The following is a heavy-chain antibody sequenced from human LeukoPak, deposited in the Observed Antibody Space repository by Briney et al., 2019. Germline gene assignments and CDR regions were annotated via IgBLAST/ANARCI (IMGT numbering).Heavy chain of an antibody. CDR2: IYYSGST. D-gene: IGHD3-3*01. V-gene: IGHV4-59*01. CDR1: GGSISSYY. Sequence: SETLSLTCTVSGGSISSYYWSWIRQPPGKGLEWIGYIYYSGSTNYNPSLKSRVTISVDTSKNQFSLKLSSVTAADTAVYYCARVGYDFWSGYLATKSFDYWGQGTLVTVSS. J-gene: IGHJ4*02. CDR3: ARVGYDFWSGYLATKSFDY.